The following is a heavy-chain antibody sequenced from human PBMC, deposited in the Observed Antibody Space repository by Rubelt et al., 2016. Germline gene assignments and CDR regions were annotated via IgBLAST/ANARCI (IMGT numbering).Heavy chain of an antibody. D-gene: IGHD2-15*01. CDR1: GLTFSSCT. CDR3: ARGGYCSGGSCYSWDY. CDR2: LYSGGAA. V-gene: IGHV3-11*01. Sequence: VQLLESGGDLVQPGGSLRLSCAAAGLTFSSCTMSWFRQAPGKGLEWVSVLYSGGAAYYADSVKGRFTISRDNATNSLYLQMNSLRAEDTAVYYCARGGYCSGGSCYSWDYLGQGTRVTVSS. J-gene: IGHJ4*02.